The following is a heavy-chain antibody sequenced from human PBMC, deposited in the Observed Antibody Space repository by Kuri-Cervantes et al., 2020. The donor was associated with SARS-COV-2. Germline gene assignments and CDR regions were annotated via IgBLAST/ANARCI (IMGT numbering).Heavy chain of an antibody. CDR1: AFTFSSFG. Sequence: GRCWRPSWPPPAFTFSSFGMHWVRQAPGKGLEWVAVISYDGSNKYYADSVKGRFTISRDNSKNTLYLQMNSLRAEDTAVYYCAKSLVVSYTAARIVNRYYYYYGMDVWGQGTMVTVSS. D-gene: IGHD6-6*01. V-gene: IGHV3-30*18. CDR3: AKSLVVSYTAARIVNRYYYYYGMDV. J-gene: IGHJ6*02. CDR2: ISYDGSNK.